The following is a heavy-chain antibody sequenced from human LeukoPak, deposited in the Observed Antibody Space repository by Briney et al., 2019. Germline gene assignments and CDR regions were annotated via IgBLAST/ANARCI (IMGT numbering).Heavy chain of an antibody. J-gene: IGHJ4*02. CDR1: GFTFSSYA. Sequence: GGSLRLSCAASGFTFSSYAMSWVRQAPGKGLEWVSAISGSGGSTYYADSVKGRFTISRDNSKNTLYLQMNSLRAEDMAVYYCAKDQLLIAAAGYFDYWGQGTLVTVSS. V-gene: IGHV3-23*01. CDR3: AKDQLLIAAAGYFDY. D-gene: IGHD6-13*01. CDR2: ISGSGGST.